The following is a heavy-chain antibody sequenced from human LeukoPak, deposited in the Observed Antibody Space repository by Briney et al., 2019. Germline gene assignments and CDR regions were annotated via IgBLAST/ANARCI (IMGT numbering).Heavy chain of an antibody. Sequence: SVKLSCKASGGTFSSYAISWVRQAPGQGLEWMGGIIPIFGTANYAQKFQGRVTITADKSTSTAYMELSSLRSEDTAVYYGAREKETIAAAGTFDYWGQGTLVTASS. CDR3: AREKETIAAAGTFDY. CDR1: GGTFSSYA. D-gene: IGHD6-13*01. V-gene: IGHV1-69*06. J-gene: IGHJ4*02. CDR2: IIPIFGTA.